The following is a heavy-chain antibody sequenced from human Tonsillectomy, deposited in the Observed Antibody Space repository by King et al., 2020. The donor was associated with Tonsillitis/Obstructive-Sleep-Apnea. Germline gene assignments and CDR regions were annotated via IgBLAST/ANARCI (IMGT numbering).Heavy chain of an antibody. J-gene: IGHJ4*02. V-gene: IGHV4-61*01. Sequence: QLQESGPGLVKPSETLSLTCTVSGGSVSSNSYYWNWIRQPPGKGLEWIGYIYYSGTTNYNPSLKSRVTISSATSKNQFSLKLGSVTAADTAVYYCARSLYYYGSGSYYTYYFDYWGQGTLVTVSS. CDR1: GGSVSSNSYY. D-gene: IGHD3-10*01. CDR2: IYYSGTT. CDR3: ARSLYYYGSGSYYTYYFDY.